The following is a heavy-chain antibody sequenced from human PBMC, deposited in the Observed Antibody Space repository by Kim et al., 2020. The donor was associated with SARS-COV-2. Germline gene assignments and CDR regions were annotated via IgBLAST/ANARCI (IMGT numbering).Heavy chain of an antibody. CDR2: IYHSGST. Sequence: SETLSLTCAVSGGSISSSNWWSWVRQPPGKGLEWIGEIYHSGSTNYNPSLKSRVTISVDKSKNQFSLKLSSVTAADTAVYYCARMGVLVVMRAFDIWGQGTMVTVSS. CDR3: ARMGVLVVMRAFDI. CDR1: GGSISSSNW. D-gene: IGHD2-15*01. V-gene: IGHV4-4*02. J-gene: IGHJ3*02.